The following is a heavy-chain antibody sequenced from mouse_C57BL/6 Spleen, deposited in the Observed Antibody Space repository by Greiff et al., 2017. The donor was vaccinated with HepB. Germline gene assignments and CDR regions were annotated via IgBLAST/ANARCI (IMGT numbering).Heavy chain of an antibody. CDR1: GYTFTSYG. Sequence: VQLQQSGAELARPGASVKLSCKASGYTFTSYGISWVKQRTGQGLEWIGEIYPRSGNTYYNEKFKGKATLTADKSSSTAYMELRSLTSEDSAVYFGARSTTVVATEYFDYWGQGTTLTVSS. CDR3: ARSTTVVATEYFDY. J-gene: IGHJ2*01. V-gene: IGHV1-81*01. D-gene: IGHD1-1*01. CDR2: IYPRSGNT.